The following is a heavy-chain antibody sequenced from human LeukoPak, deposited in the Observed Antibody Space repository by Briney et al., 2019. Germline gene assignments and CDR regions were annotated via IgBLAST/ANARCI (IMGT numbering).Heavy chain of an antibody. J-gene: IGHJ6*03. Sequence: GASVKVSCKASGGTFSSYAISWVRQAPGQGLEWMGGIIPIFGTANYAQKFQGRVTITADESTSTAYMELSSLRSEDTAVYYCARETPNYYYMDVWGKGTTVTVSS. V-gene: IGHV1-69*13. CDR2: IIPIFGTA. CDR3: ARETPNYYYMDV. CDR1: GGTFSSYA.